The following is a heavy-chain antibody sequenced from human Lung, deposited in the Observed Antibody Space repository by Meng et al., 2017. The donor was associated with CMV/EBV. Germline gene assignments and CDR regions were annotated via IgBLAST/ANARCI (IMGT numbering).Heavy chain of an antibody. Sequence: GSXRLXCTVSGGSISSSSYYWGWIRQPPGKGLEWIGSIYYSGSTYYNPSLKSRVTISVDTSKNQFSLKLSSVTAADTAVYYCARLYCGGDCYPPSLRGRGTLVTVSS. CDR2: IYYSGST. CDR1: GGSISSSSYY. J-gene: IGHJ2*01. V-gene: IGHV4-39*07. CDR3: ARLYCGGDCYPPSL. D-gene: IGHD2-21*01.